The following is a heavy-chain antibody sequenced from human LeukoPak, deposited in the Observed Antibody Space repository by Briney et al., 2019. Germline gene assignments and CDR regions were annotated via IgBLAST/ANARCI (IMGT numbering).Heavy chain of an antibody. D-gene: IGHD6-19*01. CDR3: AREGNSSGWYLGAFDI. CDR2: IKQDGSEN. CDR1: GFTFSSYW. V-gene: IGHV3-7*01. Sequence: PGGSLRLYCAASGFTFSSYWMSWVRQAPGKGLEWVATIKQDGSENHYVDSVKGRFTISRDNAKSSLYLQMNSLRTEDTAVYYCAREGNSSGWYLGAFDIWGQGTMVTVSS. J-gene: IGHJ3*02.